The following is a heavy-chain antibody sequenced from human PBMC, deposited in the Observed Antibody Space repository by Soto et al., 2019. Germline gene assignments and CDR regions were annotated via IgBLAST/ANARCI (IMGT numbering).Heavy chain of an antibody. J-gene: IGHJ6*02. Sequence: GESLKISCAASGFTFSSYGMHWVRQAPGKGLEWVAVISYDGSNKYYADSVKGRFTISRDNSKNTLYLQMNSLRAEDTAVYYCAKSYGSGSYYYYYGMDVWGQGTTVTVSS. D-gene: IGHD3-10*01. CDR2: ISYDGSNK. CDR1: GFTFSSYG. CDR3: AKSYGSGSYYYYYGMDV. V-gene: IGHV3-30*18.